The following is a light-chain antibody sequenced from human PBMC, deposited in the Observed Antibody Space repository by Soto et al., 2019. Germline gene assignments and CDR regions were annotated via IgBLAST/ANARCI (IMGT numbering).Light chain of an antibody. CDR3: AAWDNSLNGYV. Sequence: QSVLTQPPSASGTPGQRGALSCSGASSNIGSTRANWYRQRPGSAPKLLIYSDNQRPSGVPDRFSGSKSGTSASLAISGLQSEDEADYYCAAWDNSLNGYVFGTGIKVTVL. CDR1: SSNIGSTR. CDR2: SDN. V-gene: IGLV1-44*01. J-gene: IGLJ1*01.